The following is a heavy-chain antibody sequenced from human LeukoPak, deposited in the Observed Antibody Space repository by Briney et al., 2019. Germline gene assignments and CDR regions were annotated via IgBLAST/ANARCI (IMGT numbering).Heavy chain of an antibody. V-gene: IGHV1-18*01. Sequence: GASVKVSCKASGYTFTSYGISWVRQAPGQGLEWMGWISAYNGNTNYAQKLQGRVTMTTDTSTSTAYMELRSLRSDDTAVYYCAREGMVRGVIPIMYGMDVWGQGTTVTVSS. J-gene: IGHJ6*02. CDR2: ISAYNGNT. D-gene: IGHD3-10*01. CDR3: AREGMVRGVIPIMYGMDV. CDR1: GYTFTSYG.